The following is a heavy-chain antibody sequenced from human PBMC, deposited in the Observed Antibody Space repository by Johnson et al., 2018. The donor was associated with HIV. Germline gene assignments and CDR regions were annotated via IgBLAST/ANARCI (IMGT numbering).Heavy chain of an antibody. D-gene: IGHD3-22*01. J-gene: IGHJ3*02. CDR2: IWYDGSNK. Sequence: QVQLVESGGGVVQPGRSLRLSCAASGFTFSSYGMHWVRQAPGKGLEWVAVIWYDGSNKYYADSVKGRFTISRDNSKNTLYLQMNSLRAEDTAVDYGAKEGGRITMIVVEPDAFDIWGQGTMVTVSS. CDR3: AKEGGRITMIVVEPDAFDI. V-gene: IGHV3-33*06. CDR1: GFTFSSYG.